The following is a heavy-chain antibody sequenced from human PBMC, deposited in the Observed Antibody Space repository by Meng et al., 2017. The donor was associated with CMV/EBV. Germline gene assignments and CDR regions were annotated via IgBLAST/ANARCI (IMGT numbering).Heavy chain of an antibody. J-gene: IGHJ4*02. CDR3: ARAPTYYYDSSGYYGLGFDY. CDR2: IKQDGSEK. Sequence: GESLKISCAASGFTFSSYWMSWVRQAPGKGLEWVANIKQDGSEKYYVDSVKGRFTISRDNAKNSLYLQMNSLRAEDTAVYYCARAPTYYYDSSGYYGLGFDYWGQGTLVPSPQ. V-gene: IGHV3-7*01. CDR1: GFTFSSYW. D-gene: IGHD3-22*01.